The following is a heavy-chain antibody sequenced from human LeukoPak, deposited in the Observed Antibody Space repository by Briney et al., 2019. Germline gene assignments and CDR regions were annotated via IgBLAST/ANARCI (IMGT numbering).Heavy chain of an antibody. CDR1: GFTFGDYV. V-gene: IGHV3-49*03. CDR3: TRSYDVLTGYYPPDY. J-gene: IGHJ4*02. Sequence: PGGSLRLSCTASGFTFGDYVMSWFRQAPGKGLEWVGFIRSKGYGGTTQYAASVKGRFTISRDDSKSIAYLQMNSLKTEDTAVYYCTRSYDVLTGYYPPDYWGQGTLVTVSS. D-gene: IGHD3-9*01. CDR2: IRSKGYGGTT.